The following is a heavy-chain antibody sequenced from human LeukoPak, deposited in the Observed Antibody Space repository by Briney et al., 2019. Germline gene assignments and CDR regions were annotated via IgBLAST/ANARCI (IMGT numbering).Heavy chain of an antibody. D-gene: IGHD5-24*01. CDR1: GYSFSRYA. CDR3: ARGTSRDGQQLALWTFDY. J-gene: IGHJ4*02. CDR2: INTKTGNT. Sequence: ASVKVSCKASGYSFSRYAMNWVRQAPGQGLEWMGWINTKTGNTTYAQGFTGRFVFSLDTSVSTAYLQISSLKADDTAVYYCARGTSRDGQQLALWTFDYWGQGTLVTVSS. V-gene: IGHV7-4-1*02.